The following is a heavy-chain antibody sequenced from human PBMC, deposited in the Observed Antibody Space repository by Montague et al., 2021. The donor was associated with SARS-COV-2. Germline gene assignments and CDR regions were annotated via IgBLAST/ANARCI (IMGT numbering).Heavy chain of an antibody. J-gene: IGHJ4*02. CDR3: ARDIAVAGLFDY. V-gene: IGHV4-61*02. D-gene: IGHD6-19*01. CDR1: GASTSSGSYY. CDR2: ISISGST. Sequence: TLSLTCTVSGASTSSGSYYWCWIRQPAGKGLEWTGRISISGSTNYNPSLKSRVTISVDTPKNQFSLKLSSVTAADTAVYYCARDIAVAGLFDYWGQGTLVTVSS.